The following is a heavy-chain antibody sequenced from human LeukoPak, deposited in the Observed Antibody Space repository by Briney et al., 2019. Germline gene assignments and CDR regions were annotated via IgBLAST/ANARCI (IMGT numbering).Heavy chain of an antibody. V-gene: IGHV4-39*07. D-gene: IGHD5-18*01. Sequence: SETLSLTCTVSGGSISSTSYYWGWIRQPPGKGLEWTGEINHSGSTNYNPSLKSRVTISVDTSKNQFSLKLSSVTAADTAVYYCARARGLYSYGYWLFDYWGQGTLVTVSS. CDR1: GGSISSTSYY. J-gene: IGHJ4*02. CDR2: INHSGST. CDR3: ARARGLYSYGYWLFDY.